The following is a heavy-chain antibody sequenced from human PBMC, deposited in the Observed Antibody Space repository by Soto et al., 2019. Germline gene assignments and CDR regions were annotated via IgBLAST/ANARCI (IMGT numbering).Heavy chain of an antibody. Sequence: PSETLSLTCTVSGGSIINGDYYWTWIHQPPGKGLEWIGYIYYSGNTYYNPSLKSRVMISVDTSKNQFSLNLSSVTAADTAVYYCASGYYDILTGRDTKYYFDYWGQGALVTVSS. CDR2: IYYSGNT. CDR3: ASGYYDILTGRDTKYYFDY. J-gene: IGHJ4*02. V-gene: IGHV4-30-4*01. D-gene: IGHD3-9*01. CDR1: GGSIINGDYY.